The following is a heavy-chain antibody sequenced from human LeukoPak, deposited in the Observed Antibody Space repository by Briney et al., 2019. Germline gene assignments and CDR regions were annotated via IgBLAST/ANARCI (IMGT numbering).Heavy chain of an antibody. Sequence: SETLSLTCTVSGGSISSGGYYRSWIRQHPGKGLEWIGYISYSGSTYYTPSLKSRVSISVDTSKNQFSLKLSSVTAADTAVYYCARALSPYYFDYWGQGTLVTVSS. CDR2: ISYSGST. CDR3: ARALSPYYFDY. J-gene: IGHJ4*02. CDR1: GGSISSGGYY. D-gene: IGHD2-2*01. V-gene: IGHV4-31*03.